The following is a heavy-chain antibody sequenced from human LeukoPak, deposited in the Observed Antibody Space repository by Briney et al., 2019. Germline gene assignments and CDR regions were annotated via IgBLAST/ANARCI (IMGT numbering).Heavy chain of an antibody. Sequence: ASVKVSCKASGYTFTGYYMHWVRQAPGQGLEWMGWINPNSGGTNYAQKFQGRVTMTRDTSISTAYVELSSLRSDDTTVYYCARRRVYDILTSYAFDIWGQGTMVTVSS. V-gene: IGHV1-2*02. J-gene: IGHJ3*02. CDR1: GYTFTGYY. CDR3: ARRRVYDILTSYAFDI. CDR2: INPNSGGT. D-gene: IGHD3-9*01.